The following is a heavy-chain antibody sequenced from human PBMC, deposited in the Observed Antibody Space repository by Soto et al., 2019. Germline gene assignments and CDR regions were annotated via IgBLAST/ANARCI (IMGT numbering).Heavy chain of an antibody. Sequence: QVQLQESGPGLVKPSQTLSLTCTVSGGSISTGGYYWTWIRQHPGKGLEWIGYIDYSGSTYYNPSLESRVTISVDTSKNQFSLKLSAVTAADTAVYYCARGLSVTLFDNWGQGTLVTVSS. CDR1: GGSISTGGYY. J-gene: IGHJ4*02. V-gene: IGHV4-31*03. D-gene: IGHD4-17*01. CDR3: ARGLSVTLFDN. CDR2: IDYSGST.